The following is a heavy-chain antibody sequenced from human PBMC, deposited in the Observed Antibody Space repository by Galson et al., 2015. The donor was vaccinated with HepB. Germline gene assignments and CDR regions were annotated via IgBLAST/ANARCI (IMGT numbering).Heavy chain of an antibody. J-gene: IGHJ4*02. CDR1: GFTFSSYA. CDR3: AREGSRPGDYFDY. Sequence: SLRLSCAASGFTFSSYAMHWVRQAPGKGLEWVAVISYDGSNKYYADSVKGRFTISRDNSKNTLYLQMNSLRAEDTAVYYCAREGSRPGDYFDYWGQGTLVTVSS. V-gene: IGHV3-30*04. CDR2: ISYDGSNK. D-gene: IGHD1-14*01.